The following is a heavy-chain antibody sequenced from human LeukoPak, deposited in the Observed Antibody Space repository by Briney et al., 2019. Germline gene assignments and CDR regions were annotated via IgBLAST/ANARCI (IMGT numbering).Heavy chain of an antibody. Sequence: RGSLRLSCATSGFTFSSFWMSWVRQTPGKGLEWVANIKQDGRERYYVDSVKGRFTISRDNAKNSLFLQMNSLRAEDTAVYYCARDLGYSGYDDYYYGMDVWGQGTTVTVSS. D-gene: IGHD5-12*01. CDR1: GFTFSSFW. V-gene: IGHV3-7*03. CDR2: IKQDGRER. CDR3: ARDLGYSGYDDYYYGMDV. J-gene: IGHJ6*02.